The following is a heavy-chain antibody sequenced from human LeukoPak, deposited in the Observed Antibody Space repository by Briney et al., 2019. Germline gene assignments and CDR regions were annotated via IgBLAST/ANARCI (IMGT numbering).Heavy chain of an antibody. CDR1: GGSISSGGYY. CDR3: AAYSSSSEPWYFDL. J-gene: IGHJ2*01. D-gene: IGHD6-6*01. Sequence: SQTLSLTCTVSGGSISSGGYYWSWIRQPPGKGLEWIGYIYHSGSTYYNPSLKSRVTISVDRSKNQFSLKLSSVTAADTAVYYCAAYSSSSEPWYFDLWGRGTLVTVSS. CDR2: IYHSGST. V-gene: IGHV4-30-2*01.